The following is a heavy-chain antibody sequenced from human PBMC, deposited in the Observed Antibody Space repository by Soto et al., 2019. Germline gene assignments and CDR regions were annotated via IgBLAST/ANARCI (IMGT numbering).Heavy chain of an antibody. CDR3: AREGPYHAFDI. J-gene: IGHJ3*02. CDR2: NYYSVNT. V-gene: IGHV4-30-4*02. CDR1: DCSISSSRIN. Sequence: SDTLNLTCTVSDCSISSSRINWSWIRQPPGKGLEWIGFNYYSVNTYYNPSLKRRFTISVDTSKNQFSLMLNSVTAADTAVYYCAREGPYHAFDIWGQGTMVT.